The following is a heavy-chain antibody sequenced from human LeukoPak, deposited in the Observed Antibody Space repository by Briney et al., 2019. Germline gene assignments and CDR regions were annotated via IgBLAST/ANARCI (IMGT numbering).Heavy chain of an antibody. CDR1: GGSFSGYY. Sequence: PSETLSLTCAVYGGSFSGYYWSWIRQPPGKGLEWIGEINHSGSTNYNPSLKSRVTMSVDTSKNQFSLKLSSVTAADTAVYYCARGGWLSGDYWGQGTLVTVSS. J-gene: IGHJ4*02. V-gene: IGHV4-34*01. CDR3: ARGGWLSGDY. CDR2: INHSGST. D-gene: IGHD6-19*01.